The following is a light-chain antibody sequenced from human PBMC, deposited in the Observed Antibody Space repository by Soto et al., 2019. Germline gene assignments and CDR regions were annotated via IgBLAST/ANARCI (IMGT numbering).Light chain of an antibody. J-gene: IGKJ4*01. V-gene: IGKV1-39*01. CDR2: TTS. CDR1: QYITTY. CDR3: QQFYTVPLS. Sequence: DIQMTQSPSSLYASVGDRITITCRASQYITTYVNWYQQKPGKATKVLIYTTSTLQSGVPSRFSGSGSGTEFTLTISSLHPEDFATYYCQQFYTVPLSFGGGTKVEMK.